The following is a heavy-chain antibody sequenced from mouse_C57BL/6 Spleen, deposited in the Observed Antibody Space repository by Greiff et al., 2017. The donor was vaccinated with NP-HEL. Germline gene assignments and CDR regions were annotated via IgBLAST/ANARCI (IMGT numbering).Heavy chain of an antibody. CDR2: INPYNGGT. D-gene: IGHD2-5*01. V-gene: IGHV1-19*01. Sequence: EVQLQQSGPVLVKPGASVKMSCKASGYTFTDYYMNWVKQSHGKSLEWIGVINPYNGGTSYNQKFKGKATLTVDKSSSTAYMERNSLTSEDSAVYYCARLGYSNPYYAMDYWGQGTSVTVSS. CDR3: ARLGYSNPYYAMDY. CDR1: GYTFTDYY. J-gene: IGHJ4*01.